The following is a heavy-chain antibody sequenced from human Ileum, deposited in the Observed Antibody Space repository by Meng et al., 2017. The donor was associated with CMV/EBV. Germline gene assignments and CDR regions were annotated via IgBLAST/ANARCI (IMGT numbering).Heavy chain of an antibody. CDR3: ARGSYYYYYGMDV. CDR1: GYTFTSYG. V-gene: IGHV1-2*02. J-gene: IGHJ6*02. Sequence: ASVKVSCKASGYTFTSYGISWVRQAPGQGLEWMGWINPNSGGTNYAQKFQGRVTMTRDTSISTAYMELSRLRSDDTAVYYCARGSYYYYYGMDVWGQGTTVTVSS. D-gene: IGHD3-10*01. CDR2: INPNSGGT.